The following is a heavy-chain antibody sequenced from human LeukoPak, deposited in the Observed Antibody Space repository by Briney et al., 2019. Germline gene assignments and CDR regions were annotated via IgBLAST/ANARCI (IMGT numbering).Heavy chain of an antibody. CDR2: IYYSGST. V-gene: IGHV4-39*07. Sequence: SETLSLTCTVSGGSISSSSYYWGWIRQPPGKGLEWIGSIYYSGSTYYNPSLKRRVTISVDTSKNQFSLKLSSVTAADTAVYFCARGLEREYADSWGQGTLVTVSS. D-gene: IGHD1-1*01. CDR3: ARGLEREYADS. J-gene: IGHJ4*02. CDR1: GGSISSSSYY.